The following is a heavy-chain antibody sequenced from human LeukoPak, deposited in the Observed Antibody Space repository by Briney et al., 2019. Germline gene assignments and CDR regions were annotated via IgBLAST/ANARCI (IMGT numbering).Heavy chain of an antibody. Sequence: GGSLRLSCAASGFTFSSYAMSWVRQAPGKGLEWVSAISGSGGSTYYADSVKGRFTISRDNSKNTLYLQMDSLRAEDTAVYYCAKYPLAAAAAYYFDYWGQGTLVTVSS. D-gene: IGHD6-13*01. V-gene: IGHV3-23*01. CDR3: AKYPLAAAAAYYFDY. CDR2: ISGSGGST. CDR1: GFTFSSYA. J-gene: IGHJ4*02.